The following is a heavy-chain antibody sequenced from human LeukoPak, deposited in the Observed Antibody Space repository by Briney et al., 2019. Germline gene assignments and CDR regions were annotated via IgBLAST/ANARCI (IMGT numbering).Heavy chain of an antibody. Sequence: GGSLRLSCAASGFTFSSYAMSWVRQAPGKGLEWVSAISGSGGSTYYADSVKGRFAISRDSSKNTLYLQMNSLRAEDTAVYYCAKAIIVVVPAAMAPDYWGQGTLVTVSS. CDR3: AKAIIVVVPAAMAPDY. D-gene: IGHD2-2*01. CDR2: ISGSGGST. V-gene: IGHV3-23*01. J-gene: IGHJ4*02. CDR1: GFTFSSYA.